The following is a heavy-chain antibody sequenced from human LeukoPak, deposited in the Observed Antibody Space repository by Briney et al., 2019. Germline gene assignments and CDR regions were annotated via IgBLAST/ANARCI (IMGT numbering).Heavy chain of an antibody. CDR2: ISGSGGSI. CDR3: ARGSDFSGWYFFFDY. CDR1: GLTFSSQA. D-gene: IGHD6-19*01. V-gene: IGHV3-23*01. Sequence: GGSLRLSCAASGLTFSSQAINWVRQAPGKGLEWVSGISGSGGSIYYADSVKGRFTISRDNSQNTLYLQMNSLRAEDTAVYYCARGSDFSGWYFFFDYWGQGTLVTVSS. J-gene: IGHJ4*02.